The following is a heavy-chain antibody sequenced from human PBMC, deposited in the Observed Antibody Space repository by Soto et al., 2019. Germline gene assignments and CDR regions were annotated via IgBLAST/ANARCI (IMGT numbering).Heavy chain of an antibody. D-gene: IGHD3-10*01. J-gene: IGHJ4*02. Sequence: QVQLVESGGGVVQPGRSLRLSCAASGFTFSSYGMHWVRQAPGKGLEWVAVIWYDGSNKYHADSVKGRFTISRDNSKNTLYLQMNSLRAEDTAVYYCARYGEFLFDYWGQGTLVTVSS. CDR2: IWYDGSNK. V-gene: IGHV3-33*01. CDR3: ARYGEFLFDY. CDR1: GFTFSSYG.